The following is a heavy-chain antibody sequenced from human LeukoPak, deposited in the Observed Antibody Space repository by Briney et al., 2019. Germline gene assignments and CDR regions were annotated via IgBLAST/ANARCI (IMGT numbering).Heavy chain of an antibody. V-gene: IGHV1-46*01. CDR3: AREGYGSGTYLDY. J-gene: IGHJ4*02. Sequence: ASVKVSCKASGYPSTSYYMHWVRQAPGQGLAWMGRINTNDGSTNYAQKFQGRVTMTRDMSTSTVYMELSSLRSEDTAVYYCAREGYGSGTYLDYWGQGTLVTVSS. CDR1: GYPSTSYY. CDR2: INTNDGST. D-gene: IGHD3-10*01.